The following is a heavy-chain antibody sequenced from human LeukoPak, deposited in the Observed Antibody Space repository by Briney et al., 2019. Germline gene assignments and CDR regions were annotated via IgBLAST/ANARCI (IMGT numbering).Heavy chain of an antibody. Sequence: GESLKISCKGSGHSFTSHWIGWVRQMPGKGLEWMGIIYPGDSYTRYSPSFQGQVTISADKSISTACLQWSRLKASDTAMYYCASLNYCSSTSCYGGYFDYWGQGTLVTVSS. J-gene: IGHJ4*02. CDR2: IYPGDSYT. V-gene: IGHV5-51*01. CDR1: GHSFTSHW. D-gene: IGHD2-2*01. CDR3: ASLNYCSSTSCYGGYFDY.